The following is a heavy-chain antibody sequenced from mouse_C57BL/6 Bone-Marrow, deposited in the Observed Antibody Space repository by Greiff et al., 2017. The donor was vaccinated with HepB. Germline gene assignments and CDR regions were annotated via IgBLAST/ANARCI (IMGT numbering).Heavy chain of an antibody. CDR2: INPYNGDT. J-gene: IGHJ4*01. V-gene: IGHV1-20*01. CDR1: GYSFTGYF. D-gene: IGHD1-1*01. Sequence: VQLQQSGPELVKPGDSVKISCKASGYSFTGYFMNWVMQSHGKSLEWIGRINPYNGDTFYNQKFKGKATLTVDKSSSTAHMELRSLTSEDSAVYYCASDYYGSGSAMDYWGQGTSVTVSS. CDR3: ASDYYGSGSAMDY.